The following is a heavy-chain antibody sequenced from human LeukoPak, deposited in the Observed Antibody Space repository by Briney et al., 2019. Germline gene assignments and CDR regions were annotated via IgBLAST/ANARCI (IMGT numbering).Heavy chain of an antibody. CDR3: ARDGAPYYYDSSGYPNWFDP. V-gene: IGHV3-33*01. CDR1: GFTFSSYG. Sequence: GGSLRLSCAASGFTFSSYGMHWVRQAPGKGLEWVAVIWYDGSNKYYADSVKGRFTISRDNSKNTLYLQMNSLRAEYTAVYYCARDGAPYYYDSSGYPNWFDPWGQGTLVTVSS. D-gene: IGHD3-22*01. J-gene: IGHJ5*02. CDR2: IWYDGSNK.